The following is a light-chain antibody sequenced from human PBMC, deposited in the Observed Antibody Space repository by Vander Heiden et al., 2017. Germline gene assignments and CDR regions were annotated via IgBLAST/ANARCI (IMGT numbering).Light chain of an antibody. Sequence: DVQMTQSPSSLSASVGDRVTITCRESQNIGSYLNWYQQKPGKAPKLLIYAASTLHRGVPSRFSGSGSGTDFTLTISSLQPEDFATYYCQQSFSPLFTFGPGTEVDI. CDR2: AAS. V-gene: IGKV1-39*01. CDR1: QNIGSY. J-gene: IGKJ3*01. CDR3: QQSFSPLFT.